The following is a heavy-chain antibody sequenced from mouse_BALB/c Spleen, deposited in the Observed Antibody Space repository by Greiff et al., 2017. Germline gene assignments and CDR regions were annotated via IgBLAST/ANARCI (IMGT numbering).Heavy chain of an antibody. J-gene: IGHJ2*01. Sequence: DVKLVESGGGLVKPGGSLKLSCAASGFTFSDYYMYWVRQTPEKRLEWVATISDGGSYTYYPDSVKGRFTISRDNAKNNLYLQMSSLKSEDTAMYYCAREGRYDKNFDYWGQGTTLTVSS. D-gene: IGHD2-14*01. V-gene: IGHV5-4*02. CDR3: AREGRYDKNFDY. CDR2: ISDGGSYT. CDR1: GFTFSDYY.